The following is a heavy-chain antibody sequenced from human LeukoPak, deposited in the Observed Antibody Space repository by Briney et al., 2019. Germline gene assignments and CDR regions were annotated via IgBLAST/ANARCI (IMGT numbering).Heavy chain of an antibody. CDR1: GFTFSSYS. V-gene: IGHV3-21*01. CDR3: AREVYYYDSSGAFDI. J-gene: IGHJ3*02. D-gene: IGHD3-22*01. Sequence: GGSLSLSCAASGFTFSSYSMNWVRQAPGKGLEWVSSISSSSSYIYYADSVKGRFTISRDNAKNSLYLQMNSLRAEDTAVYYCAREVYYYDSSGAFDIWGQGTMVTVSS. CDR2: ISSSSSYI.